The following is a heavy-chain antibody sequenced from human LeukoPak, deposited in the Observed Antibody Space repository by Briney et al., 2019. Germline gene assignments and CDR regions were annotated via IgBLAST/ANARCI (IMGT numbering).Heavy chain of an antibody. Sequence: ASVKVSCKASGYTFTSYYMHWVRRAPGQGREWMGIINPSGGSTSYAQKFQGRVTMTRDTSTSTVYMELSSMRSEDTAVYYCARATSSRYYYGMDVWGQGTTVTVSS. J-gene: IGHJ6*02. CDR3: ARATSSRYYYGMDV. CDR1: GYTFTSYY. V-gene: IGHV1-46*01. CDR2: INPSGGST. D-gene: IGHD3-16*01.